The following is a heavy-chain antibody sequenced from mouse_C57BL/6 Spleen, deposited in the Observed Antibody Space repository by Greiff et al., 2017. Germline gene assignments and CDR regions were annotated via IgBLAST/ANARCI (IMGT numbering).Heavy chain of an antibody. Sequence: QVQLQQPGAELVRPGTSVKLSCKASGYTFTSYWMHWVKQRPGQGLEWIGVIDPSDSYTNYNQKFKGKATLTVDTSSSTAYMQLSSLTSEDSTVYYCVITSVDFAYWGQGTLVTGSA. V-gene: IGHV1-59*01. D-gene: IGHD1-1*01. CDR3: VITSVDFAY. J-gene: IGHJ3*01. CDR2: IDPSDSYT. CDR1: GYTFTSYW.